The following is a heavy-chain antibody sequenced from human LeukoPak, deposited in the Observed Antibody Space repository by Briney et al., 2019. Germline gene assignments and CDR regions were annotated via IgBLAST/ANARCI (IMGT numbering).Heavy chain of an antibody. D-gene: IGHD3-3*01. CDR1: GFTFSSYA. J-gene: IGHJ4*02. V-gene: IGHV3-23*01. CDR2: ISGSGGST. CDR3: ARDSWVAWYYDFWSGYSEDY. Sequence: PGGSLRLSCAASGFTFSSYAMSWVRQAPGKGLKWVSAISGSGGSTYYADSVKGRFTISRDNSENTLYLQMNSLRAEDTAVYYCARDSWVAWYYDFWSGYSEDYWGQGTLVTVSS.